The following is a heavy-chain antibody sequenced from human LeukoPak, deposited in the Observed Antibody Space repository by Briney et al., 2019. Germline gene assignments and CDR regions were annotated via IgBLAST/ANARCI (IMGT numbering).Heavy chain of an antibody. J-gene: IGHJ4*02. CDR2: ISSSSSYI. Sequence: PGWSLRLSCAASGFTFSSYSMNWVRQAPGKGLEWVSSISSSSSYIYYADSVKGRFTISRDNAKNSLYLQMNSLRAEDTAVYYCARDRSERRQLWSYSFDYWGQGTLVTVSS. CDR1: GFTFSSYS. D-gene: IGHD5-18*01. V-gene: IGHV3-21*01. CDR3: ARDRSERRQLWSYSFDY.